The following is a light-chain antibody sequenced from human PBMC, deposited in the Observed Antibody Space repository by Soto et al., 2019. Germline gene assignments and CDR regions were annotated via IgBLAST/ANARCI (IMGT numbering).Light chain of an antibody. CDR2: GAF. V-gene: IGKV3-20*01. J-gene: IGKJ3*01. CDR1: QSISNSY. Sequence: EIVLTQSPGTLSLSPGERATLSCRASQSISNSYLAWFQQKPAQSPRLLIYGAFSRATGIPDRFSGSGSGTDFTLTISRLEPGDFAVYYCQQYDNPPFTFGPGTKVDIK. CDR3: QQYDNPPFT.